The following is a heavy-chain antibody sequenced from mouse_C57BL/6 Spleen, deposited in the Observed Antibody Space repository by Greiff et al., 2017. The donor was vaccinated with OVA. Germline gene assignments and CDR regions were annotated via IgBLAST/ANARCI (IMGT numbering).Heavy chain of an antibody. V-gene: IGHV1-64*01. D-gene: IGHD2-2*01. CDR3: ARTTMVTTVDY. Sequence: VQLQQPGAELVKPGASVKLSCKASGYTFTSYWMHWVKQRPGQGLEWIGMIHPNSGSTNYNEKFKSKATLTVDTSSSTAYMQLSSLTSEDSAVYYCARTTMVTTVDYWGQGTTLTVSS. CDR1: GYTFTSYW. J-gene: IGHJ2*01. CDR2: IHPNSGST.